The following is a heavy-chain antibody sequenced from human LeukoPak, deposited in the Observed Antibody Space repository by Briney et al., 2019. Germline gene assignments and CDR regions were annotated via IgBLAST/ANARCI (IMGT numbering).Heavy chain of an antibody. V-gene: IGHV3-53*01. Sequence: GGSLRLSCAASGFTVSSNYMSWVRQAPGKGLEWVSVIYSGGSTYYADSVKGRFTISRDNAKNSLYLQMNSLRAEDTAVYYCARDLSLGYCSSTSCYPGFDYWGQGTLVTVSS. CDR1: GFTVSSNY. J-gene: IGHJ4*02. CDR3: ARDLSLGYCSSTSCYPGFDY. CDR2: IYSGGST. D-gene: IGHD2-2*01.